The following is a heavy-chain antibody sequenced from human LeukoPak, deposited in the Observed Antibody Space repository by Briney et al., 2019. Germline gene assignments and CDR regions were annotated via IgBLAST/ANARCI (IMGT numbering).Heavy chain of an antibody. V-gene: IGHV1-46*01. CDR3: AREGRGIQLPPDY. D-gene: IGHD5-18*01. CDR2: INPSGGST. J-gene: IGHJ4*02. CDR1: GYTFTSYY. Sequence: ASVKVSCKASGYTFTSYYMHWVRQAPGQGLEWMGIINPSGGSTSYAQKFQGRVTMTRDTSTSTVYMELRSLRSDDTAVYYCAREGRGIQLPPDYWGQGTLVTVPS.